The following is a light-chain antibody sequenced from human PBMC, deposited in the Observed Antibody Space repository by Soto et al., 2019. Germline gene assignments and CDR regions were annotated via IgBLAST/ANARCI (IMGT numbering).Light chain of an antibody. Sequence: QSVLTQPPSVSGAPGQRVTISCTGSSSNIGADFDVHWYQHLPGTAPKLLISHNNNRPSGVPDRFSGSKSGTSASLAISGLQSEDEADYYCAAWDDSLNGWVFGGGTKLPS. CDR3: AAWDDSLNGWV. CDR2: HNN. V-gene: IGLV1-40*01. CDR1: SSNIGADFD. J-gene: IGLJ3*02.